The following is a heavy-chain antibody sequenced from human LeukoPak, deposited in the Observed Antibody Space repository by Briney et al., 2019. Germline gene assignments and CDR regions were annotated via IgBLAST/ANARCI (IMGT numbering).Heavy chain of an antibody. D-gene: IGHD6-13*01. CDR1: GFTFSSYC. Sequence: GGSLRLSCAASGFTFSSYCMHWVRQAPAKGLVWVSRINRDGSNTDYADSVRGRFTISRDNAKNTLYLQLNSLRAEDTAVYYCARDIETAAIDYWGRGTLVTVSS. CDR2: INRDGSNT. J-gene: IGHJ4*02. CDR3: ARDIETAAIDY. V-gene: IGHV3-74*01.